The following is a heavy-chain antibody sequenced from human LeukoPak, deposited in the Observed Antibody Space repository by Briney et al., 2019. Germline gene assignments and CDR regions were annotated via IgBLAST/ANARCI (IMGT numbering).Heavy chain of an antibody. V-gene: IGHV1-69*04. CDR3: ARESPAIRWFDP. CDR1: GGTFSSYA. Sequence: ASVKVSCKASGGTFSSYAISWVRQAPGQGLEWMGRIIPILGIANYAQKFQGRVTITADKSTSTAYMELSSLRSEDTAVYYCARESPAIRWFDPWGQGTLVTVSS. D-gene: IGHD3-9*01. CDR2: IIPILGIA. J-gene: IGHJ5*02.